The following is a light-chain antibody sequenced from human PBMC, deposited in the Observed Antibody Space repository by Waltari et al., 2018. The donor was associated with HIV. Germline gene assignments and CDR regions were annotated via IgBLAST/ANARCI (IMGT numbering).Light chain of an antibody. J-gene: IGLJ1*01. Sequence: QSVLTQPPSASGTPGQRVTISCSGSSSNIGSNTVNWYQQRPGTAPKLPIYSNNQRPSGFPDRFAGSKSGTSASLAISGLQSEDEADYYCAAWDDSLNGHYVFGTGTKVTVL. V-gene: IGLV1-44*01. CDR1: SSNIGSNT. CDR2: SNN. CDR3: AAWDDSLNGHYV.